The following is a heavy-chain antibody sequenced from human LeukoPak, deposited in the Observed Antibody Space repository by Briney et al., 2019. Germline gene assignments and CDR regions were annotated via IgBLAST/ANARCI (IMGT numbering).Heavy chain of an antibody. Sequence: SGTLSLTCTVSGGSISSYYWSWIRQPPGKGLEWIGYIYYSGSTYYNPSLKSRVTISVDTSKNQFSLKLSSVTAADTAVYYCASGDGYNYAFDYWGQGTLVTVSS. J-gene: IGHJ4*02. D-gene: IGHD5-24*01. CDR1: GGSISSYY. CDR3: ASGDGYNYAFDY. V-gene: IGHV4-59*06. CDR2: IYYSGST.